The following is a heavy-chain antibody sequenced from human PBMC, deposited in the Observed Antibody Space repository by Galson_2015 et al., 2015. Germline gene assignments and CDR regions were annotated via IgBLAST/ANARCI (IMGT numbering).Heavy chain of an antibody. Sequence: ETLSLTCAVSGGSISSSNWWSWVRQPPGKGLEWIGEIYHSGSTNYNPSLKSRVTISVDKSKNQFSLKLSSVTAADTAVYYCARVKMATICYAFDIWGQGTMVTVSS. CDR3: ARVKMATICYAFDI. D-gene: IGHD5-24*01. CDR1: GGSISSSNW. CDR2: IYHSGST. V-gene: IGHV4-4*02. J-gene: IGHJ3*02.